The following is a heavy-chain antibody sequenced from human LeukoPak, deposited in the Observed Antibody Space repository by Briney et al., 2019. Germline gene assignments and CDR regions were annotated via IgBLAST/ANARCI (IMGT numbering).Heavy chain of an antibody. CDR3: YVHHYYYYMDV. D-gene: IGHD3-16*01. CDR2: ISSSSSTI. V-gene: IGHV3-48*01. Sequence: GGSLRLSCAASGFTFSSYRMNWVRQAPGKGLEWVSYISSSSSTIYYADSVKGRFTISRDNAKNSLYLQMNSLSAEDTAVYYCYVHHYYYYMDVWGKGTTVTVSS. CDR1: GFTFSSYR. J-gene: IGHJ6*03.